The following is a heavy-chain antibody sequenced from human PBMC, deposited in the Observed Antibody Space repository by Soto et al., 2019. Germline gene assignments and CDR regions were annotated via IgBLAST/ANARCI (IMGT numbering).Heavy chain of an antibody. CDR3: ARDPVCSGGSCYDY. D-gene: IGHD2-15*01. CDR2: IKQDGSEI. Sequence: LRLSCAASGFTFSRYWMTWVRQAPGKGLEWVANIKQDGSEIYYVDSVKGRFTIPRDNAENSLYLQMNSLRAEDTAVYYCARDPVCSGGSCYDYWGQGTLVTVSS. CDR1: GFTFSRYW. J-gene: IGHJ4*02. V-gene: IGHV3-7*01.